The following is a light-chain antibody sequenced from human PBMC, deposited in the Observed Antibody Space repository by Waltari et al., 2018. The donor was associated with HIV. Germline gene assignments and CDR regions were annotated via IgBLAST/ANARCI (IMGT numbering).Light chain of an antibody. CDR2: AAS. V-gene: IGKV3-15*01. CDR1: QSISNN. Sequence: EIVMTQSPDTLSVSPGERATLSCRASQSISNNVAWYQQKPGQAPRLLINAASTRATGIPVRFSGSGSGTEFTLTISSLQSEDLAVYYCHQYNNWPRTFGQGTKVEIK. CDR3: HQYNNWPRT. J-gene: IGKJ1*01.